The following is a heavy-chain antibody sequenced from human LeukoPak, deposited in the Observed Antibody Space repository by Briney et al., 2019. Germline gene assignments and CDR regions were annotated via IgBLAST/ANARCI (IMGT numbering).Heavy chain of an antibody. CDR1: GFTFSNFW. CDR2: IKQDETEK. J-gene: IGHJ4*02. V-gene: IGHV3-7*01. D-gene: IGHD1-26*01. Sequence: GGSLRLSCTASGFTFSNFWMGWARQAPGKGLEWVANIKQDETEKFYLGSVKGRFTISRDNAKNSLYLQMNSLRAEDTAVYYCARVSVGALDYWGQGTLVTVSS. CDR3: ARVSVGALDY.